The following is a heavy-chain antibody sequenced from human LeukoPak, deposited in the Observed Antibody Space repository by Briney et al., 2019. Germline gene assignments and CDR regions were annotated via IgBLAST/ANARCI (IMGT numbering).Heavy chain of an antibody. CDR2: IIPIFGTA. CDR1: GGTFSSYA. V-gene: IGHV1-69*13. CDR3: ASRYCSGGSCYGAVAFDI. J-gene: IGHJ3*02. D-gene: IGHD2-15*01. Sequence: SVKVSCKASGGTFSSYAISWVRQAPGQGLEWMGGIIPIFGTANYAQKFQGRVTITADESTSTAYMELSSLRSDDTAVYYCASRYCSGGSCYGAVAFDIWGQGTMVTVSS.